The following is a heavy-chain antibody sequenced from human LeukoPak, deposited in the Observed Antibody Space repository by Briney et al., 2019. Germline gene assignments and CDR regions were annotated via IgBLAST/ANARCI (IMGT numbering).Heavy chain of an antibody. D-gene: IGHD3-16*01. CDR3: ARRGMPNEKDAFDM. J-gene: IGHJ3*02. CDR2: SRNKVNSYTT. V-gene: IGHV3-72*01. CDR1: GFTLSDYY. Sequence: GGSLRLSCVVSGFTLSDYYMDWFRQAPGKGLEWVGRSRNKVNSYTTEYAASVKGRFTISRDDSKNSLYLQMNSLKIEDTAVYYCARRGMPNEKDAFDMWGQGTMVTVSS.